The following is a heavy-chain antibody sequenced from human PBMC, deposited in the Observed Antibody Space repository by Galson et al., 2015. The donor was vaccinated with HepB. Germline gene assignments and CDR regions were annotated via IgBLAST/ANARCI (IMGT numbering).Heavy chain of an antibody. D-gene: IGHD3-3*01. V-gene: IGHV3-23*01. Sequence: SLRLSCAASGFTFSSYAMSWVRQAPGKGLEWVSAISGSGGSTYYADSVKGRFTISRDNSKNTLYLQMNSLRAEDTAVYWCAKDQRYDFWSGYYPTRVYGMDVWGQGTTVTVSS. CDR3: AKDQRYDFWSGYYPTRVYGMDV. CDR1: GFTFSSYA. J-gene: IGHJ6*02. CDR2: ISGSGGST.